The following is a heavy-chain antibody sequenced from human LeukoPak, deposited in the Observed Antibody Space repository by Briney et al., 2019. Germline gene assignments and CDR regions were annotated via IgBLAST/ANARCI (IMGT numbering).Heavy chain of an antibody. J-gene: IGHJ4*02. CDR2: INHSGST. CDR1: GGXFSGYY. V-gene: IGHV4-34*01. Sequence: SETLSLTCAVYGGXFSGYYCSWIRQPPGKGLEWIGEINHSGSTNYNPSLKSRVTISVDTSKNQFSLKLSSVTAADTAVYYCARGNWEVITPDYWGQGTLVTVSS. CDR3: ARGNWEVITPDY. D-gene: IGHD3-22*01.